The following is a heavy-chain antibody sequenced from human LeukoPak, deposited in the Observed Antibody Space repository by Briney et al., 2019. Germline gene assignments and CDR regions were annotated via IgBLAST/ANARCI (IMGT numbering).Heavy chain of an antibody. Sequence: PSQTLSLTCSVSGGSISSSSYYWGWIRQPPGKGLEWIGSIYYSGSTYYNPSLKSRVTISVDTSKNQFSLKLSSVTAADTAVYYCARRLRATNWYFDLWGRGTLVTVSS. CDR3: ARRLRATNWYFDL. D-gene: IGHD1-26*01. V-gene: IGHV4-39*01. CDR2: IYYSGST. CDR1: GGSISSSSYY. J-gene: IGHJ2*01.